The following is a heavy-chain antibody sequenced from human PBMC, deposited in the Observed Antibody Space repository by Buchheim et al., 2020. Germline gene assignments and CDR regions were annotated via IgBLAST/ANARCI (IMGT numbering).Heavy chain of an antibody. V-gene: IGHV3-7*01. CDR1: GFSFSTNW. Sequence: DVHLVESGGALVQPGGSLRLSCASSGFSFSTNWMSWVRQAPGKGPEWVANINQYGSAEYYVDSVKGRFTISRDNSRNTVYLQMNSLRLEDTALYYCARVPPVGLPIPNFDSWGQGTL. J-gene: IGHJ4*02. CDR2: INQYGSAE. CDR3: ARVPPVGLPIPNFDS. D-gene: IGHD5-18*01.